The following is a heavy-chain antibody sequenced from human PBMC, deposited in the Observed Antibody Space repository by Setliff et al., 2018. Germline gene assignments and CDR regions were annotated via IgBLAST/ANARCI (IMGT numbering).Heavy chain of an antibody. CDR1: GFVFGTYG. V-gene: IGHV3-30*02. J-gene: IGHJ5*02. CDR3: AKDASMLVRSGWFDP. D-gene: IGHD3-22*01. Sequence: PGGSLRLSCAASGFVFGTYGMHWVRQAPGKGLDWVASVRFDGSTKYYADSVKGRFTISRDNSKDTLYLHMNSLRNEDTALYYCAKDASMLVRSGWFDPWGQGTLVTVSS. CDR2: VRFDGSTK.